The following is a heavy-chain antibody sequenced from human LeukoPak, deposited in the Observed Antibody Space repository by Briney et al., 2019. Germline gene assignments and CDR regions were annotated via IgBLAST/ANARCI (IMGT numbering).Heavy chain of an antibody. CDR2: INPSGGST. CDR3: ARDGLYYYGSGSYLDY. D-gene: IGHD3-10*01. V-gene: IGHV1-46*01. J-gene: IGHJ4*02. CDR1: GYTFTSYY. Sequence: ASVKVSCKASGYTFTSYYMHWVRQAPGQGLEWMGIINPSGGSTSYAQKFRGRVTMTRDTSTSTVYMELSSLRSEDTAVYYCARDGLYYYGSGSYLDYWGQGTLVTVSS.